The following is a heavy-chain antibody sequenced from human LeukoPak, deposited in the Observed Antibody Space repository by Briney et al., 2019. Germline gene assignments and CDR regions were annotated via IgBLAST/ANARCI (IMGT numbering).Heavy chain of an antibody. CDR3: AKGRNVLPDTRQTPDYFDY. CDR1: GFTFSNYW. J-gene: IGHJ4*02. V-gene: IGHV3-7*03. Sequence: GGSLRLSCAASGFTFSNYWMTWVRQAPGKGLEWVANIKKDGSEKNYVDSVKGRFTISRDNAKNSLYLQMNSLRAEDTALYYCAKGRNVLPDTRQTPDYFDYWGQGTLVTVSS. CDR2: IKKDGSEK. D-gene: IGHD2-2*02.